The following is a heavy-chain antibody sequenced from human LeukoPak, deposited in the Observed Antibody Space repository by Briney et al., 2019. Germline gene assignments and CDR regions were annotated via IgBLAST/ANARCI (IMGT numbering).Heavy chain of an antibody. Sequence: PGGSLRLSCAASGFTVRSNYMSWVRQAPGKGLEWVSAIGAAGDTYYPDSVKGRFTIFRENAKNSLYLQMDSLRAGDTALYYCAREGRNWGGAFDIWGQGTMVTVSS. CDR2: IGAAGDT. V-gene: IGHV3-13*01. J-gene: IGHJ3*02. CDR3: AREGRNWGGAFDI. D-gene: IGHD7-27*01. CDR1: GFTVRSNY.